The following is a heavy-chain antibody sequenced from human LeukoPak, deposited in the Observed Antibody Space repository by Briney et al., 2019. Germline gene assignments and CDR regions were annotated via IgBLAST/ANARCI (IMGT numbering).Heavy chain of an antibody. J-gene: IGHJ6*02. Sequence: QPGGSLRLSCAASGFILSNHWMTWVRQAPGKGPEWVANVNKDGGEKYYVDSVKGRFTISRDTAKNSLYLQMNNLRAEDTALYYCARNNDMDVWGQGTTVIVSS. V-gene: IGHV3-7*03. CDR3: ARNNDMDV. CDR1: GFILSNHW. CDR2: VNKDGGEK. D-gene: IGHD1/OR15-1a*01.